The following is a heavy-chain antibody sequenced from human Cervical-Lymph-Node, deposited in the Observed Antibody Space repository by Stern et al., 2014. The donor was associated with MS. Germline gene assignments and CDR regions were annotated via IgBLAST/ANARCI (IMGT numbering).Heavy chain of an antibody. Sequence: EVQLVESGAEVKKPGESLKLSCTGSGYSFTANCIAWVRQTPGKGLEWMGIIYPGDSDARYSPSFQAQIPISADKSISTAYLQWSRLKASDTAMYYCARGYGDYAFDYWGQGTLVTVSS. CDR3: ARGYGDYAFDY. D-gene: IGHD4-17*01. J-gene: IGHJ4*02. CDR2: IYPGDSDA. CDR1: GYSFTANC. V-gene: IGHV5-51*01.